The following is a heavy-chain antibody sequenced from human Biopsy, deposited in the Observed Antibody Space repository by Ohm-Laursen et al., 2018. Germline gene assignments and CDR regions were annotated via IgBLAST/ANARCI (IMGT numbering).Heavy chain of an antibody. J-gene: IGHJ3*02. CDR3: ARVGFSSTWPPDRHDAFDI. CDR2: INPDSGGT. D-gene: IGHD6-13*01. Sequence: ASVKVSCKASAYTLTDYYLHWVRQAPGQGLEWMGWINPDSGGTNYAQKFKGRVTMTRDTSISTVQMELSSLRSDDTAVYYCARVGFSSTWPPDRHDAFDIWGQGTMVTVSS. CDR1: AYTLTDYY. V-gene: IGHV1-2*02.